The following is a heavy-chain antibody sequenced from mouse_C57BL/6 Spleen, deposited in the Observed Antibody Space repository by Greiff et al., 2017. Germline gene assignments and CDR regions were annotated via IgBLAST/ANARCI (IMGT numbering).Heavy chain of an antibody. J-gene: IGHJ4*01. CDR1: GYAFSSSW. D-gene: IGHD2-4*01. Sequence: VMLVESGPELVKPGASVKISCKASGYAFSSSWMNWVKQRPGKGLEWIGRIYPGDGDTNYNGKFKGKATLTADKSSSTAYMQLSSLTSEDSAVYFCAYDYDAFYYAMDYWGQGTSVTVSS. V-gene: IGHV1-82*01. CDR3: AYDYDAFYYAMDY. CDR2: IYPGDGDT.